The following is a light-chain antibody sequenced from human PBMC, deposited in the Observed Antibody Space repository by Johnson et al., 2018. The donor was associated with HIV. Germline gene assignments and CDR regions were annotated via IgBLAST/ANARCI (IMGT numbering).Light chain of an antibody. Sequence: QSVLTQPPSVSAAPGQKVTISCSGGRSSIGNNYVSWYQQLPGTAPKLLIYENNKRPSWIPDRFSGSRSGTSATLGITGLQTGDEADYYCGTWDSSLSVYVFGTGTKVTVL. J-gene: IGLJ1*01. CDR3: GTWDSSLSVYV. CDR1: RSSIGNNY. CDR2: ENN. V-gene: IGLV1-51*02.